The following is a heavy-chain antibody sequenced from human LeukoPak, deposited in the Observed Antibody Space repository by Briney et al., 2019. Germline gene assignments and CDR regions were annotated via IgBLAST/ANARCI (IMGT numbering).Heavy chain of an antibody. D-gene: IGHD3-16*01. CDR1: GFTFSSYE. J-gene: IGHJ4*02. CDR2: ISTSGITI. Sequence: HPGGSLRLSCAASGFTFSSYEMNWVRQAPGKGLEWVSHISTSGITIYYADSVKGRFTISRDNAKNSLYLQMNSLRVEDTAFYYCARQTRALGRASDYWGQGTLVTVSS. V-gene: IGHV3-48*03. CDR3: ARQTRALGRASDY.